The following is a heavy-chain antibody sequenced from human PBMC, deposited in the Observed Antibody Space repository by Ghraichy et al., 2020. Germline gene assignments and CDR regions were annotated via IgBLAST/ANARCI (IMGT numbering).Heavy chain of an antibody. CDR2: IYSGGRT. J-gene: IGHJ4*02. CDR1: GFTVSSNY. Sequence: ESLNISCAASGFTVSSNYMSWVRQAPGKGLEWVSVIYSGGRTDYADSVKGRFTISRDNSKNTVYLQMNSLRAEDTAVYYCARFEGYSYGYGHWGQGTLVTVSS. CDR3: ARFEGYSYGYGH. V-gene: IGHV3-53*01. D-gene: IGHD5-18*01.